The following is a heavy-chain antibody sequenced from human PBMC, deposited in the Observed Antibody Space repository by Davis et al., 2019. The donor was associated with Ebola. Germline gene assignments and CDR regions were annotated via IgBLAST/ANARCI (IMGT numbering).Heavy chain of an antibody. CDR2: ISPHNGNT. CDR3: ARDSFCTYGVCNDRDFDY. Sequence: ASVKVSCKASGYTFTSQGISWVRQAPGQGLQWMGWISPHNGNTKYAEKFQGRVTMTTDTSTSTAYMELRSLGSDDTAIYYCARDSFCTYGVCNDRDFDYWGQGTLVTVSS. J-gene: IGHJ4*02. V-gene: IGHV1-18*01. D-gene: IGHD2-8*01. CDR1: GYTFTSQG.